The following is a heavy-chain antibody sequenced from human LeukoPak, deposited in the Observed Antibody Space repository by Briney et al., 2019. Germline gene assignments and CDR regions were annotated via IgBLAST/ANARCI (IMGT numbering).Heavy chain of an antibody. V-gene: IGHV3-11*06. CDR1: GFTYSDYY. D-gene: IGHD3-10*01. CDR3: ARFYGSGSYYGYYYHGMDV. CDR2: ILMVSSYT. J-gene: IGHJ6*02. Sequence: GRCLGLSCAASGFTYSDYYMSWISQAPGKGLEWVSYILMVSSYTNYADSMTGRFTISRDNAKNSLYLQMNSLRAEDTAVYYCARFYGSGSYYGYYYHGMDVWGQGTTVTVSS.